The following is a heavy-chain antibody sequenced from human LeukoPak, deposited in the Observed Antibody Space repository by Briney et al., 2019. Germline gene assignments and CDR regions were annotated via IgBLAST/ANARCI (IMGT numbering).Heavy chain of an antibody. CDR1: GGPINGYY. CDR2: IYFSGST. D-gene: IGHD3-9*01. V-gene: IGHV4-59*12. Sequence: SETLSLTCIVSGGPINGYYWSWIRQPPGKGLEWIGYIYFSGSTNYNPSLKSRVTMSVDTSKNQFSLKLSSVTAADTAVYYCAGEYFDRLLKYWGQGTQVTVSS. CDR3: AGEYFDRLLKY. J-gene: IGHJ4*02.